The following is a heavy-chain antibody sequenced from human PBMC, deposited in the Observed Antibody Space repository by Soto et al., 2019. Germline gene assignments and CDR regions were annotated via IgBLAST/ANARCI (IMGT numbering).Heavy chain of an antibody. D-gene: IGHD3-9*01. V-gene: IGHV3-23*01. Sequence: GGSLRLSCAASGFTFSSYAMSWVRQAPGKGLEWVSSVSGSGGSTYYADSVKGRFTISRDNSKNTLYLQMNSLRAEDTAVYFCAKLPQYETLTGYLNYDYWGPGILVTVSS. J-gene: IGHJ4*02. CDR2: VSGSGGST. CDR1: GFTFSSYA. CDR3: AKLPQYETLTGYLNYDY.